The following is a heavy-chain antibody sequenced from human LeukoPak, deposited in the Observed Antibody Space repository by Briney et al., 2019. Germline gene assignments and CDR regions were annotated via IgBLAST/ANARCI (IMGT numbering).Heavy chain of an antibody. CDR3: AKNYYDSSGYFAADY. V-gene: IGHV3-23*01. CDR1: GFTFSSYA. CDR2: ISDSGGST. J-gene: IGHJ4*02. D-gene: IGHD3-22*01. Sequence: GGSLRLSCAASGFTFSSYAMSWVRQAPGKGLEWVSAISDSGGSTYYADSVKGRFTISRDNSRNTLYLQMNSLRAEDTAVYYCAKNYYDSSGYFAADYWGQGTLVTVSS.